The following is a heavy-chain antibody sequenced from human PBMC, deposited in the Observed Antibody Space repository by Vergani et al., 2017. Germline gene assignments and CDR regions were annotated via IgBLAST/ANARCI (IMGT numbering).Heavy chain of an antibody. CDR2: ISSSSSYI. V-gene: IGHV3-21*01. CDR1: GFTFSSYS. J-gene: IGHJ4*02. CDR3: ARRVGYCRSTSCYSGGAFDY. D-gene: IGHD2-2*02. Sequence: EVQLVESGGGLVKPGGSLRLSCAASGFTFSSYSMNWVRQAPGKGLEWVSSISSSSSYIYYADSVKGRFTISRDNAKNSLYLQMNSLRAEDTAVYYCARRVGYCRSTSCYSGGAFDYWGQGTLVTVSS.